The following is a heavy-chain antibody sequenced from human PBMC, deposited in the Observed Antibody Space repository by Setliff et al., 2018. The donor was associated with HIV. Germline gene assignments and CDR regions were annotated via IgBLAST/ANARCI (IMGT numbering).Heavy chain of an antibody. J-gene: IGHJ4*02. V-gene: IGHV4-61*02. CDR2: INTSGIT. CDR3: ARENGGYDFGSDY. D-gene: IGHD5-12*01. CDR1: GGSISSGNYY. Sequence: SETLSLTCTVSGGSISSGNYYWNWIRQPAGKGLEWIGRINTSGITNYNPSLKSRVTISEDTSKNQFSLKLSSVTAADTAVYYCARENGGYDFGSDYWGQGTLVTVSS.